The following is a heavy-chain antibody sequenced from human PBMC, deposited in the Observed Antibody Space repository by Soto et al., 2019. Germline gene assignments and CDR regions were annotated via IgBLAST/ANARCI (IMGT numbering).Heavy chain of an antibody. CDR3: AKRRLLAEYFKH. J-gene: IGHJ1*01. Sequence: GGSLRLSCAASGFTFSSYGMHWVRQAPGKGLEWVAVISYDGSNKYYADSVKGRFTISRDNSKNTLYLQMNSLRAEDTAVYYCAKRRLLAEYFKHWGQGTLVTVSS. V-gene: IGHV3-30*18. CDR1: GFTFSSYG. CDR2: ISYDGSNK. D-gene: IGHD2-15*01.